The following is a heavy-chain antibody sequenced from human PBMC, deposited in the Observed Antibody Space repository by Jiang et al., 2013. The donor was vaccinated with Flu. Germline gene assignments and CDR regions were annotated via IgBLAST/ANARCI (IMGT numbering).Heavy chain of an antibody. V-gene: IGHV1-24*01. CDR1: GYTLTEVA. Sequence: GAEVKKPGASVKVSCKVSGYTLTEVAMHWVRQAPGKGLEWMGGFDPEHDEAIYAQKLQGRITMTEDTSSDTAYMELSSLRSEDTAVYYCATGARYYGSRILSYSYGMDVWGQGTTVTVSS. CDR2: FDPEHDEA. CDR3: ATGARYYGSRILSYSYGMDV. D-gene: IGHD3-10*01. J-gene: IGHJ6*02.